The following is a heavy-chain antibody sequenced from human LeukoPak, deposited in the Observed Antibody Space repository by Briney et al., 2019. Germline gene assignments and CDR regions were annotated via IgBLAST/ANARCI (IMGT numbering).Heavy chain of an antibody. CDR1: GGTFSSYA. CDR2: IIPILGIA. CDR3: ARDVALHYDILTGSFDY. Sequence: SVKVSCKASGGTFSSYAISWVRQAPGQGLEWMGRIIPILGIANYAQKFQGRVTITADKSTSTAYMELSSLRSEDTAVYYCARDVALHYDILTGSFDYWGQGTLVTVSS. J-gene: IGHJ4*02. V-gene: IGHV1-69*04. D-gene: IGHD3-9*01.